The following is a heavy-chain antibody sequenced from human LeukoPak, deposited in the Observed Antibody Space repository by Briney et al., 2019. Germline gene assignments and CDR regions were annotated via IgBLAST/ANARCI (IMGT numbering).Heavy chain of an antibody. D-gene: IGHD2-15*01. CDR3: ARSGGYCSGGTCYDWWFDP. CDR2: IYHSGST. Sequence: SETLSLTCTVSGGSISSGGYCWSWIRQHPEKGLEWIGYIYHSGSTDYNPSLQSRVSISVDMSKNQFSLKLTSVTAADTAVYYCARSGGYCSGGTCYDWWFDPWGQGTLVTVSS. J-gene: IGHJ5*02. V-gene: IGHV4-31*03. CDR1: GGSISSGGYC.